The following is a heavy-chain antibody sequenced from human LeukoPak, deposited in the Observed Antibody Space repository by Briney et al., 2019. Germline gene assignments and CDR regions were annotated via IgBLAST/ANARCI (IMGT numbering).Heavy chain of an antibody. CDR3: ARSTYYYDSSGIKGFDY. D-gene: IGHD3-22*01. J-gene: IGHJ4*02. V-gene: IGHV4-59*01. Sequence: SETLSLTCTVSGGSISSYYWSWIRQPPGKGLEWIGYIYYSGSTNYNPSLKSRVTISVDTSKNQFSLKLSSVTAADTAVYYCARSTYYYDSSGIKGFDYWGQGTLVTVSS. CDR1: GGSISSYY. CDR2: IYYSGST.